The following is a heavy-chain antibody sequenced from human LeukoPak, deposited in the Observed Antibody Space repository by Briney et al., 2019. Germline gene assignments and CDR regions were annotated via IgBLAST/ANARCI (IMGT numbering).Heavy chain of an antibody. CDR2: TYYRSRWYN. J-gene: IGHJ4*02. D-gene: IGHD6-13*01. CDR3: ARDRWSYYFDY. CDR1: GDSVSSNSAA. Sequence: SQTLSLTCAISGDSVSSNSAAWNWIRQSLSRGLEWLGRTYYRSRWYNDYAVSVKSRIAIDPDTSKNQFSLQLNSVTPEDTAVYYCARDRWSYYFDYWGQGALVTVSS. V-gene: IGHV6-1*01.